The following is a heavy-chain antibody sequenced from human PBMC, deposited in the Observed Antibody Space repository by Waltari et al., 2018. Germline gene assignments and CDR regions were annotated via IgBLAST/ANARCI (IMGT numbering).Heavy chain of an antibody. CDR2: MTYGGNT. V-gene: IGHV4-39*01. CDR3: ARRSRDSSGHFYSDY. Sequence: LQLQESGPGLVKPSETLSLTCSVSGDPISSKTYSWAWIRQPPGEGLEWIATMTYGGNTFYKPSLKSRITLSMDTSKNQFSLVLTSVTAADTAVYYCARRSRDSSGHFYSDYWGQGTLVTVSS. CDR1: GDPISSKTYS. D-gene: IGHD3-22*01. J-gene: IGHJ4*02.